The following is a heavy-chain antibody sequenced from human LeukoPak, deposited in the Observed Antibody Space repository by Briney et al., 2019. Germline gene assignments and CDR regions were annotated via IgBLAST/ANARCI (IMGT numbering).Heavy chain of an antibody. CDR2: ISGYNGNT. D-gene: IGHD3-10*01. J-gene: IGHJ4*02. V-gene: IGHV1-18*01. CDR1: GGTFNSYT. CDR3: ARDDNYGSGQPDD. Sequence: ASVKVSCKASGGTFNSYTITWVRQAPGQGLEWMGWISGYNGNTNYAQKFQGRVTMTTDTSTSTVYMELRSLRSDDTAVYYCARDDNYGSGQPDDWGQGTLVTVSS.